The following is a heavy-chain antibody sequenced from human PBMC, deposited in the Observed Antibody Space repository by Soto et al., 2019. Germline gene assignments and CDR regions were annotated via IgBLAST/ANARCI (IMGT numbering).Heavy chain of an antibody. V-gene: IGHV3-23*01. D-gene: IGHD6-13*01. CDR3: AKYASSTWSLFDY. J-gene: IGHJ4*02. CDR1: GFTFDSFG. Sequence: SLRLSCAASGFTFDSFGMTWVRQAPGKGLEWVSSISGSGTSTYYADSVKGRFTISRDNSKNTLYLQVNSLRAEDTALYYCAKYASSTWSLFDYWGQGTLVTVSS. CDR2: ISGSGTST.